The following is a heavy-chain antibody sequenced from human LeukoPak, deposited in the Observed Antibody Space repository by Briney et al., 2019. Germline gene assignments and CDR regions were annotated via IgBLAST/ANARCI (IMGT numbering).Heavy chain of an antibody. CDR1: GFTFSSYG. Sequence: GGTLRPSCAASGFTFSSYGMSWVRQAPGKGLEWVSAISGSGGSTYYADSVKGRFTISRDNSKNTLYLQVNSLRAEDTAVYYCAKDPGVVATRRYGYYWGQGTLVTVSS. CDR2: ISGSGGST. CDR3: AKDPGVVATRRYGYY. D-gene: IGHD5-12*01. J-gene: IGHJ4*02. V-gene: IGHV3-23*01.